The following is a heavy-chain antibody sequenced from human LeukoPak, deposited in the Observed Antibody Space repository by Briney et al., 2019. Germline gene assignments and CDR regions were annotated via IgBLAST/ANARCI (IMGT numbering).Heavy chain of an antibody. CDR3: AKDGDSSLLWFGELSFYFDY. CDR1: GFTFSSCE. V-gene: IGHV3-48*03. Sequence: PGGSLRLSCAASGFTFSSCELSWVRQAPAKGLEWVSYISSSGSIIYYADSVKGRFTISRDNSKNTLYLQMNSLRAEDTAVYYCAKDGDSSLLWFGELSFYFDYWGQGTLVTVSS. J-gene: IGHJ4*02. CDR2: ISSSGSII. D-gene: IGHD3-10*01.